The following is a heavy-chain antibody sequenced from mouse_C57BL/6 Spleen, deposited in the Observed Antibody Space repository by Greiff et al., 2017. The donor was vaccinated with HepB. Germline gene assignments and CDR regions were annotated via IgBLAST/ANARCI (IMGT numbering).Heavy chain of an antibody. Sequence: QVQLQQPGAELVKPGASVKMSCKASGYTFTSYWITWVKQRPGQGLEWIGDIYPGSGSTNYNEKFKSKATLTVDTSSSTAYMELSSLTSEDSAVYYCARRQRDYYAMDYWGQGTSVTVSS. CDR3: ARRQRDYYAMDY. CDR1: GYTFTSYW. V-gene: IGHV1-55*01. CDR2: IYPGSGST. J-gene: IGHJ4*01.